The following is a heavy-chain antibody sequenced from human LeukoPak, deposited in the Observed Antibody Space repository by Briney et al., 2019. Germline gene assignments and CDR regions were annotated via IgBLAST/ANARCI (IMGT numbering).Heavy chain of an antibody. CDR3: ARGVHYYDSSGYWRFYYFDY. J-gene: IGHJ4*02. CDR1: GYTFTGYY. V-gene: IGHV1-2*02. Sequence: AAVKVSCKASGYTFTGYYMHWVRQPPGQGLEWMGWINPNSGGTNYAQKFQGRVTMTRDTSISTAYMELSRLRSDDTAVYYCARGVHYYDSSGYWRFYYFDYWGQGTLVTVSS. D-gene: IGHD3-22*01. CDR2: INPNSGGT.